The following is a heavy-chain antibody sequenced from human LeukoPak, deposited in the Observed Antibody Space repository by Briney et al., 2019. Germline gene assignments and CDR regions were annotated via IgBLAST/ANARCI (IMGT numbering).Heavy chain of an antibody. Sequence: GGSLRLSCAASGFTFSTYSMNWVRQAPGKGLEWVSSSSTSSSYIYYADSVKGRFTISRDNAKNSLYLQMNSLRAEDTAVYYCARDLEEYCSGGICSLFDYWGQGTLVTVSS. D-gene: IGHD2-15*01. J-gene: IGHJ4*02. V-gene: IGHV3-21*01. CDR1: GFTFSTYS. CDR2: SSTSSSYI. CDR3: ARDLEEYCSGGICSLFDY.